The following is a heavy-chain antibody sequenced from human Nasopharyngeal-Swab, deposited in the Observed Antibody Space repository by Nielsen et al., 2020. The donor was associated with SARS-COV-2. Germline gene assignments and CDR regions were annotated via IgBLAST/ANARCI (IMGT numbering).Heavy chain of an antibody. CDR1: GYTFTSYY. CDR3: ARDVDSSGYYAWFDP. CDR2: INPSGGST. V-gene: IGHV1-46*01. D-gene: IGHD3-22*01. J-gene: IGHJ5*02. Sequence: ASVKVSCKASGYTFTSYYMHWVRQAPGQGLEWMGIINPSGGSTSYAQKFQGRVTMTRDTSTSTVYVEMRSLRSEDTAVYYCARDVDSSGYYAWFDPWGQGTLVTVSS.